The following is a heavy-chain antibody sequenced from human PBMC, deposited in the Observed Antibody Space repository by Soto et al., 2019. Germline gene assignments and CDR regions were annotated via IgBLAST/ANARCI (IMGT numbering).Heavy chain of an antibody. J-gene: IGHJ4*02. CDR1: GFSFDDYA. CDR3: AKGYYSGYDLAYFDY. V-gene: IGHV3-23*01. D-gene: IGHD5-12*01. Sequence: EVQLLESGGGLVQPGGSLRLSCAASGFSFDDYAMTWVRQAAGKGLEWVSAISGSGDNTYYADSVKGRFTISRDNSKNTLYLQLDSLRAEETALYYCAKGYYSGYDLAYFDYWGQGTLVTVSS. CDR2: ISGSGDNT.